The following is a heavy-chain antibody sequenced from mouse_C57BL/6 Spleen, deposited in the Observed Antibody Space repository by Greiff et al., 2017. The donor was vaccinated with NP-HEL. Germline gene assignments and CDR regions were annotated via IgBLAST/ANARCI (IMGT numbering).Heavy chain of an antibody. CDR2: IDPANGNT. V-gene: IGHV14-3*01. CDR3: ALIYYGNYGGYFDY. J-gene: IGHJ2*01. CDR1: GFNIKNTY. D-gene: IGHD2-1*01. Sequence: EVKLQQSVAELVRPGASVKLSCTASGFNIKNTYMHWVKQRPEQGLEWIGRIDPANGNTKYAPKFQGKATITADTSSNTAYLQLSSLTSEDTAIYYCALIYYGNYGGYFDYWGQGTTLTVSS.